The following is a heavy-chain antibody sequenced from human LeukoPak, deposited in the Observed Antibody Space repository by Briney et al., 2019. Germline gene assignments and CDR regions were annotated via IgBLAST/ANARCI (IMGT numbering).Heavy chain of an antibody. V-gene: IGHV5-51*01. CDR1: GYSFTSYW. D-gene: IGHD6-6*01. CDR2: IYPGDSDT. CDR3: ARVGEGSSSDYYYYYMDV. J-gene: IGHJ6*03. Sequence: GESLQISCKGSGYSFTSYWIGWVRQMPGKGLEWMGIIYPGDSDTRYSPSFQGQVTISADKSISTAYLQWSSLKASDTAMYYCARVGEGSSSDYYYYYMDVWGKGTTVTVSS.